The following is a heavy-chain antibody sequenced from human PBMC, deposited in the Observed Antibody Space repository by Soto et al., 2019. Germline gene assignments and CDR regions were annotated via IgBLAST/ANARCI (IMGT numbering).Heavy chain of an antibody. Sequence: WGSLRLSCATSGFTVSSSYIIFFRQSPLMGLEWVSVILTGGGTHYADSVKGRFTVSRDNSQNTVYLQMNNLRGEDTATYYCARGYWRLGESYYFDSWGQGTLVTVSS. CDR1: GFTVSSSY. V-gene: IGHV3-53*01. CDR2: ILTGGGT. CDR3: ARGYWRLGESYYFDS. J-gene: IGHJ4*02. D-gene: IGHD3-16*01.